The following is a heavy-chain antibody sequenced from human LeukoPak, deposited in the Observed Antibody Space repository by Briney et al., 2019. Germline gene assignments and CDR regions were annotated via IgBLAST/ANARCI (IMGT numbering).Heavy chain of an antibody. CDR2: ITPKNGDT. V-gene: IGHV1-2*02. D-gene: IGHD1-26*01. CDR3: AREIVHSGGDC. J-gene: IGHJ4*02. Sequence: WASVKVSCKASGYTFTDYSIHWVRQAPGQGLEWMGWITPKNGDTSYTQKFQGRVTMTRDTSISTAHMELSRLTSDDTAVYYCAREIVHSGGDCWGQGTLVIVSS. CDR1: GYTFTDYS.